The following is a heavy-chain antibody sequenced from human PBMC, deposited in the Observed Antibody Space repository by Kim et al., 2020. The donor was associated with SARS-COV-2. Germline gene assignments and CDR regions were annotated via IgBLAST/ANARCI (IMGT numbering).Heavy chain of an antibody. J-gene: IGHJ5*02. CDR1: GGSITSDY. V-gene: IGHV4-59*10. CDR3: AKGVHGSVEAS. CDR2: IYGSGGT. D-gene: IGHD1-1*01. Sequence: SETLSLTCAVSGGSITSDYWSWIRQPAGKGLEWIGRIYGSGGTTYNPSLKSRITMSIDTSKNQFSLKLNSVTAADTAVYFCAKGVHGSVEASWGKGTLVT.